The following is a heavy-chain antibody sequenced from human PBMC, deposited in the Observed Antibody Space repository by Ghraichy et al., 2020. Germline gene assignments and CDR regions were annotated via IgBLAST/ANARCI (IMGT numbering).Heavy chain of an antibody. Sequence: GESLRLSCAASGLIFSNYWMTWVRQAPGKGLEWVANINQDGREKYYVASVKGRFTISRDNAKNSLYLQMNGLRAEDTAVYYCSSGDTFDIWGQGTMVAVS. J-gene: IGHJ3*02. CDR1: GLIFSNYW. CDR2: INQDGREK. V-gene: IGHV3-7*03. CDR3: SSGDTFDI. D-gene: IGHD3-10*01.